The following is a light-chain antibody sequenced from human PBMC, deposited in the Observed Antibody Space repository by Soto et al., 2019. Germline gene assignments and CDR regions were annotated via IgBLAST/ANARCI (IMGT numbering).Light chain of an antibody. Sequence: QSALTQPDSVSGSPGQSITISCTGTSSDVGSYNFVSWYQQHPGKAPKLMIYEVTKWPSGVSNRFFGSKSGNTASLTISGLQAEDEADYYCCSYAGGSTVVFGRGTKLTVL. CDR2: EVT. CDR3: CSYAGGSTVV. CDR1: SSDVGSYNF. V-gene: IGLV2-23*02. J-gene: IGLJ2*01.